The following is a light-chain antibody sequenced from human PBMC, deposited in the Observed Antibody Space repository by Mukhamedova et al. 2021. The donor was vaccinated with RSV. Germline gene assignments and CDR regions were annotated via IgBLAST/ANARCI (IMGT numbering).Light chain of an antibody. Sequence: LNSDGRTFLYWYLQKPGQSPQLLIYEASSRFSGVPDRFSGSGSGTDFTLKISRVETEDIGVYYCLQGIHPPRTFGQGTKVEI. CDR1: LNSDGRTF. V-gene: IGKV2-29*03. CDR3: LQGIHPPRT. CDR2: EAS. J-gene: IGKJ1*01.